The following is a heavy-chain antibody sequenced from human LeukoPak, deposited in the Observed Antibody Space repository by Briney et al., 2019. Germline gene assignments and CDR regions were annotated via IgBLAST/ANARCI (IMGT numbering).Heavy chain of an antibody. D-gene: IGHD5-18*01. CDR3: ARDYWYSYGLYYYYGMDV. V-gene: IGHV3-21*01. CDR2: ISSSSSYI. Sequence: GGSLRLSCAASGFTFSSYSMNWVRQAPGKGLEWVSSISSSSSYIYYADSVKGRFTISRDNAKNSLYLQMNSLRAEDTAVYYCARDYWYSYGLYYYYGMDVWGQGITVTVSS. J-gene: IGHJ6*02. CDR1: GFTFSSYS.